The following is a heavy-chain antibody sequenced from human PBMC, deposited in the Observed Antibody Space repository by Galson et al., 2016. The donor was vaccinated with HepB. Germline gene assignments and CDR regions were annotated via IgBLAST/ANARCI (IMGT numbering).Heavy chain of an antibody. CDR3: AAGHKITLAR. D-gene: IGHD5-24*01. J-gene: IGHJ4*02. V-gene: IGHV1-58*01. CDR2: IVVDSGNT. CDR1: GFTFTSSA. Sequence: SVKVSCKASGFTFTSSAVHWVRQARGQRLEWIGWIVVDSGNTNLAQKLQERVSITRDMSTTTAYMELSSLRSEDTAVYYCAAGHKITLARWGQGTQVTISS.